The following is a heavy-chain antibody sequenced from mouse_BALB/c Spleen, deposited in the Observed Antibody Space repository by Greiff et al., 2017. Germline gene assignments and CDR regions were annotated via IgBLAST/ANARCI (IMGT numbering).Heavy chain of an antibody. CDR2: ISSGSSTI. CDR1: GFTFSSFG. V-gene: IGHV5-17*02. D-gene: IGHD2-4*01. CDR3: AYDYGYYYAMDY. Sequence: DVKLVESGGGLVKPGGSLKLSCAASGFTFSSFGMHWVRQAPEKGLEWVAYISSGSSTIYYADTVKGRFTISRDNPKNTLFLQMTSLRSEDTAMYYCAYDYGYYYAMDYWGQGTSVTVSS. J-gene: IGHJ4*01.